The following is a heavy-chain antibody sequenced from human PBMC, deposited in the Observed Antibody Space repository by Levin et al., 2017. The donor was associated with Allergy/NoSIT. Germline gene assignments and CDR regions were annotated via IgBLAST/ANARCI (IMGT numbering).Heavy chain of an antibody. J-gene: IGHJ6*03. V-gene: IGHV4-34*01. Sequence: GSLRLSCAVYGGSFSGYYWSWIRQPPGKGLEWIGEINHSGSTNYNPSLKSRVTISVDTSKNQFSLKLSSVTAADTAVYYCARRRLLGSGSYYPPFYYYYYMDVWGKGTTVTVSS. CDR1: GGSFSGYY. CDR2: INHSGST. CDR3: ARRRLLGSGSYYPPFYYYYYMDV. D-gene: IGHD3-10*01.